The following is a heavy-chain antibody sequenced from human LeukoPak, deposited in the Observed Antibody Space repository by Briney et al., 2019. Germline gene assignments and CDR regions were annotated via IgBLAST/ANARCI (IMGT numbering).Heavy chain of an antibody. D-gene: IGHD6-13*01. V-gene: IGHV3-21*01. CDR1: GFTFTSYV. CDR2: ISSTTTYI. Sequence: GGSLRLSCAASGFTFTSYVMVWVRQAPGKGLEWVSSISSTTTYIYYADSVMGRFTISRDNAKYSLYLQMNSLRADDTAVYYCARVLAVSGAYYFDYWGQGTLVTVSP. CDR3: ARVLAVSGAYYFDY. J-gene: IGHJ4*02.